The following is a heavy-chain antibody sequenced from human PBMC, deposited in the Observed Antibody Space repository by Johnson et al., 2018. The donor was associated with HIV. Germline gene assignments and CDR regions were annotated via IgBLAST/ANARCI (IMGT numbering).Heavy chain of an antibody. J-gene: IGHJ3*02. V-gene: IGHV3-9*01. CDR1: GFIFSSYW. CDR3: ASSVVAGLGDGFDI. CDR2: ISWNSGSI. Sequence: VQLVESGGGLVQPGGSLRLSCAASGFIFSSYWMHWVRQAPGKGLEWVSGISWNSGSIGYADSVKGRFTISRDNAKNALYLQMKSLRAEDTALYYCASSVVAGLGDGFDIWGQGTMVTVSS. D-gene: IGHD6-19*01.